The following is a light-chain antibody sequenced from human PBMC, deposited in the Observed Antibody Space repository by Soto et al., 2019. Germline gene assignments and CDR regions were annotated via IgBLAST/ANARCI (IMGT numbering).Light chain of an antibody. J-gene: IGKJ4*01. V-gene: IGKV3-15*01. Sequence: EIVLTQSPGTLSFSPGEEATLSCRASQGVSRKLAWYQHKPGQAPRLLISGASTGATGIPARFSGSGSGTEFTLTISSLQSEDCAAYYCQQYYTWPITFGGGTKVDIK. CDR1: QGVSRK. CDR2: GAS. CDR3: QQYYTWPIT.